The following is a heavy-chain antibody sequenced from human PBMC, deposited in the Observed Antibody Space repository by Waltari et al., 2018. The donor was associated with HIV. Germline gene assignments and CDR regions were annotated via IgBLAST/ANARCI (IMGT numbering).Heavy chain of an antibody. CDR1: GFTFRSYS. V-gene: IGHV3-21*01. CDR2: ITSGSYI. J-gene: IGHJ2*01. D-gene: IGHD5-18*01. Sequence: EVQLLESGGGLVKPGGSLRLSCAASGFTFRSYSMNWVRQAPGKWLDGVSSITSGSYIFYVDSVKGRFTIFRDNTKNSLYLQMNSLRAEDTAVYYCARQGGSYGPDWYFDLWGRGTLVTVSS. CDR3: ARQGGSYGPDWYFDL.